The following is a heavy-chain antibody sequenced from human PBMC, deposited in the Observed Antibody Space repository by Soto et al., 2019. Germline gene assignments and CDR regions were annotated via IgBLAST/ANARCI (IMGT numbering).Heavy chain of an antibody. CDR2: IHPGGQTI. J-gene: IGHJ3*01. D-gene: IGHD2-15*01. V-gene: IGHV3-48*03. CDR3: ARRGSR. Sequence: EVQLVESGGGLVQPGGSLRLSCAASGFTFSSSEMYWVRQAPGKGLEWISYIHPGGQTIFYAESVKGRFTISRDNAKHSVYLQMNRLRAVDTAVYYCARRGSRWGRGTKVSVSS. CDR1: GFTFSSSE.